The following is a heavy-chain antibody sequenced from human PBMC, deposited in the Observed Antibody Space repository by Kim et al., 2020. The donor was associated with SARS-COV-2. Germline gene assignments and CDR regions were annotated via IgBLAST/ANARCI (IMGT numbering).Heavy chain of an antibody. J-gene: IGHJ2*01. CDR3: ARDRDWNYGGTWYFDL. D-gene: IGHD1-7*01. V-gene: IGHV4-31*02. Sequence: SLKSRVTISVDTSKNQFSLKLSSVTAADTAVYYCARDRDWNYGGTWYFDLWGRGTLVTVSS.